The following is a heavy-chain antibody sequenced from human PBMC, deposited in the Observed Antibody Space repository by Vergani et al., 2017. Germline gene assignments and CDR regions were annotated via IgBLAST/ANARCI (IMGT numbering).Heavy chain of an antibody. J-gene: IGHJ3*02. V-gene: IGHV1-69*10. CDR2: VIPILGIT. CDR3: ATVGIDAFNI. Sequence: QVQLVQSGSEVKKPGASVKVSCRASGGTFSSYAITWVRQAPGQGLEWMGGVIPILGITNYAQKIEGRVIITADDSTGTASIELSSLRFEDTAVYYCATVGIDAFNIWGQGTMVTVSS. D-gene: IGHD7-27*01. CDR1: GGTFSSYA.